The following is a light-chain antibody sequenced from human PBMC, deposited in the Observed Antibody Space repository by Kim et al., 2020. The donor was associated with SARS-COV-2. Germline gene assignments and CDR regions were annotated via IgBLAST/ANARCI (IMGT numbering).Light chain of an antibody. CDR2: DAS. CDR1: QSLNNK. CDR3: QHYSKWPFT. Sequence: ASPGESRPRSGRASQSLNNKVAWYQQKPGQAPRLLIQDASTRATGIPARFSGSGSGTDFTLTISSLQSEDFAVYYCQHYSKWPFTFGPGTKVDIK. J-gene: IGKJ3*01. V-gene: IGKV3-15*01.